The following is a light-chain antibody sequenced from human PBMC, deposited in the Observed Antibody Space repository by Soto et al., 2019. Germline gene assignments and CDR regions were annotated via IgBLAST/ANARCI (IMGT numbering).Light chain of an antibody. CDR1: QSVTSNA. V-gene: IGKV3-20*01. CDR3: QQYGRSPFT. CDR2: GVS. Sequence: EIVLTQSSATLSLSPGERATLSCRASQSVTSNALAWYQQKPGQAPRLLIYGVSSRATGIPDRFSGSGSGTDFTLTISSLEPEDFAVYYCQQYGRSPFTFGQGTKLQIK. J-gene: IGKJ2*01.